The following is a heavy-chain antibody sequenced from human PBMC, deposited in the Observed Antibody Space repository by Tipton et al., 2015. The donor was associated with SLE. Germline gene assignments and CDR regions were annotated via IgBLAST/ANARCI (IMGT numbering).Heavy chain of an antibody. CDR3: ARHRSEYYYGSGGYGDY. V-gene: IGHV5-10-1*01. D-gene: IGHD3-10*01. Sequence: VQLVQSGAEVKKPGESLRISCKGSGYSFTSYWISWVRQMPGKGLEWMGRIDPSDSYTNYSPSFQGHVTISADKSISTAYLQWSSLKASDTAMYYWARHRSEYYYGSGGYGDYWGQGTLVTVSS. J-gene: IGHJ4*02. CDR2: IDPSDSYT. CDR1: GYSFTSYW.